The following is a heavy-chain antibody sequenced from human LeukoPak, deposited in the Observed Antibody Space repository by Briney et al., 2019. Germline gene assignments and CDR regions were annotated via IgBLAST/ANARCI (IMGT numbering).Heavy chain of an antibody. V-gene: IGHV3-30*02. D-gene: IGHD2-8*01. CDR2: IQYDGSNE. CDR1: RFTFSSYG. Sequence: PGGSLRLSCAASRFTFSSYGMHWVRQAPGKGLEWVGYIQYDGSNEQYADSVKGRFSISRDSSKNILYLQMNSLRAEDTAVYYCAKDRCSNGVGCYYSYMDVWGKGTTVTISS. CDR3: AKDRCSNGVGCYYSYMDV. J-gene: IGHJ6*03.